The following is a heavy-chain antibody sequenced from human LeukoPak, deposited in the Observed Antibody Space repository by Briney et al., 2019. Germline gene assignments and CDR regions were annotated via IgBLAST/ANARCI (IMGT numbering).Heavy chain of an antibody. Sequence: ASVKVSCKASGNTFTGYYIHWVRQAPGQGLEWMGWINPKSGGTNYAQRFQGRITMTRDTSISTAYVELSRLRSDDTAVYYCARLGQYYDSSGYYYDYFDYWGRGTLVTVSS. CDR1: GNTFTGYY. V-gene: IGHV1-2*02. CDR2: INPKSGGT. J-gene: IGHJ4*02. D-gene: IGHD3-22*01. CDR3: ARLGQYYDSSGYYYDYFDY.